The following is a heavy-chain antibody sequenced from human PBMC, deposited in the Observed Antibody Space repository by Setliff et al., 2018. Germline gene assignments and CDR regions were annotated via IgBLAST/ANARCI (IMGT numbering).Heavy chain of an antibody. Sequence: PSETLSLTCAVYGGSFSGYYWSWIRQPPGKGLEWIGEINHSGSTNYNPSLKSRVTISVDTSKNQFSLTLSSVTAADTAVYYCARQSVRGLADNNWFDPWGQGTLVTVSS. V-gene: IGHV4-34*01. D-gene: IGHD2-15*01. J-gene: IGHJ5*02. CDR2: INHSGST. CDR1: GGSFSGYY. CDR3: ARQSVRGLADNNWFDP.